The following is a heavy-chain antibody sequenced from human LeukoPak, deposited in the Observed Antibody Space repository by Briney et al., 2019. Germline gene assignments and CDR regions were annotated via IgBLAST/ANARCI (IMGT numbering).Heavy chain of an antibody. CDR3: AREGRLRPSHIDY. D-gene: IGHD2-15*01. Sequence: GGSLRLSCVASGFTFSSYSMNWVRQAPGQGLDWVSYISSDSGTIYYADSVRGRFTISRDNAQNSLYLQMNSLRDVDTAVYYCAREGRLRPSHIDYWGQGTLVTVSS. CDR2: ISSDSGTI. J-gene: IGHJ4*02. CDR1: GFTFSSYS. V-gene: IGHV3-48*02.